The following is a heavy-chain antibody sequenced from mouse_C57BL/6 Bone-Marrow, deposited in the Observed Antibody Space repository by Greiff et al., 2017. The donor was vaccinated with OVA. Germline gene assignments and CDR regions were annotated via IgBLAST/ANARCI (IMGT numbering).Heavy chain of an antibody. CDR1: GYTFTSYT. J-gene: IGHJ2*01. Sequence: QVQLQQSGAELARPGASVKMSCKASGYTFTSYTMHWVKQRPGQGLEWIGYINPSSGYTKYNQKFKDKATLTADKSSSTAYMQLSSLTSEDSAVYYCARLRDYSNYFDYWGQGTTLTVSS. D-gene: IGHD2-5*01. CDR2: INPSSGYT. V-gene: IGHV1-4*01. CDR3: ARLRDYSNYFDY.